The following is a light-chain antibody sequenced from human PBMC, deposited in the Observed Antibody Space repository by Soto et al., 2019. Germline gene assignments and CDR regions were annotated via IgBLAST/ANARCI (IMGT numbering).Light chain of an antibody. CDR3: QQYNSYSRT. J-gene: IGKJ1*01. V-gene: IGKV1-5*03. Sequence: DIHMAHSPSTLSVSVVDRVTITCRASQTISSWLAWYQQKPGKAPKLLIYKASTLKSGVPSRFSGSGSGTEFTLTISSLQPHDFATYYCQQYNSYSRTFGQGTKVDIK. CDR2: KAS. CDR1: QTISSW.